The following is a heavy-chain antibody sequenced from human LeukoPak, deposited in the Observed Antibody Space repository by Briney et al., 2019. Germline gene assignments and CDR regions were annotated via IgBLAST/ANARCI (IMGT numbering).Heavy chain of an antibody. CDR1: GFTFSSYS. D-gene: IGHD1-26*01. CDR3: ARDELLS. Sequence: DPGGSLRLSCAASGFTFSSYSMNWVRQAPGKGLEWVSYIGSSSSTIYYADSVKGRFTISRDNAKNSLYLQMNSLRAEDTAVYYCARDELLSWGQGTLVTVSS. CDR2: IGSSSSTI. V-gene: IGHV3-48*04. J-gene: IGHJ5*02.